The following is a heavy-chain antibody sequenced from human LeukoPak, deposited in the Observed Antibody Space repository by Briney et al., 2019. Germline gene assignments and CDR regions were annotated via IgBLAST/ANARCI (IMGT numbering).Heavy chain of an antibody. CDR1: GYTFTGYC. CDR2: INPNSGGT. D-gene: IGHD6-19*01. J-gene: IGHJ4*02. Sequence: ASVKVSCKASGYTFTGYCMHWVRQAPGQGLEWMGWINPNSGGTNYAQKFQGRVTMTRDTSISTAYMELSRLRSDDTAVYYCAREGGIAVAGTPPLVDYWGQGTLVTVSS. CDR3: AREGGIAVAGTPPLVDY. V-gene: IGHV1-2*02.